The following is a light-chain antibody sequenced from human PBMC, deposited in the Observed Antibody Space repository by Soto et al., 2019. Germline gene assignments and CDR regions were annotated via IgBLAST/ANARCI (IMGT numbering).Light chain of an antibody. V-gene: IGLV2-14*03. CDR1: SSDVGTYNY. J-gene: IGLJ2*01. Sequence: QSALTQPASVSGSPGQSITISCTGTSSDVGTYNYVSWYQQHPDKAPKLMIYDVSYRPSGVSNRFSGSKSGNTASLTISGLQAEDEADYYCSSYTTISTVVFGGGTKLTVL. CDR3: SSYTTISTVV. CDR2: DVS.